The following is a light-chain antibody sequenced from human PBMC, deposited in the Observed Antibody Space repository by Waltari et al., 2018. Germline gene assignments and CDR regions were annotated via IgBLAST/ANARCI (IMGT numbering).Light chain of an antibody. Sequence: QSALTQPASVSGTPGQSNTISCTGTNSDVGHYNLAAWYHHHPGQAPKLIICQVIKRPSGVSNLFSGSKSGNTASLTISGLQAEDEADYYCCSYAGSGTYVFGTGTKVTVL. CDR1: NSDVGHYNL. CDR3: CSYAGSGTYV. CDR2: QVI. V-gene: IGLV2-23*02. J-gene: IGLJ1*01.